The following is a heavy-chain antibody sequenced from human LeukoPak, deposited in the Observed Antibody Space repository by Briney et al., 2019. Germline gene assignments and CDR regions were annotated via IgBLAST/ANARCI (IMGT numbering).Heavy chain of an antibody. D-gene: IGHD3-22*01. J-gene: IGHJ5*02. CDR3: ARHHASTYYYDSSGLNWFDP. CDR2: IIPIFGTA. V-gene: IGHV1-69*05. Sequence: GSSAKVSCKASGGTFSSYAISWVRQAPGQGLEWMGRIIPIFGTANYAQKFQGRVTITTDESTSTAYMELSSLRSEDTAVYYCARHHASTYYYDSSGLNWFDPWGQGTLATVSS. CDR1: GGTFSSYA.